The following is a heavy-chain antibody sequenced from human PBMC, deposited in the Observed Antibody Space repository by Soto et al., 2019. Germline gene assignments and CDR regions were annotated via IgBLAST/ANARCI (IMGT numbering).Heavy chain of an antibody. D-gene: IGHD2-15*01. Sequence: GESLKISCKGSGYSFTSYWIGWVRQMPGKGLEWMGIIYPGDSDTRYSPSFQGQVTISADKSISTAYLQWSSLKASDTAMYYCARLLTDCSGGSCYLFDYWGQGTLVTVSS. CDR2: IYPGDSDT. CDR3: ARLLTDCSGGSCYLFDY. J-gene: IGHJ4*02. V-gene: IGHV5-51*01. CDR1: GYSFTSYW.